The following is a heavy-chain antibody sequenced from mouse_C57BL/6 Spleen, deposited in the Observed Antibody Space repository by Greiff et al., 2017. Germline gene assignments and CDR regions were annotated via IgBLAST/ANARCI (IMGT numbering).Heavy chain of an antibody. CDR1: GYTFTDYN. CDR3: ARSFIYYYGSSYLYYFDY. V-gene: IGHV1-18*01. D-gene: IGHD1-1*01. J-gene: IGHJ2*01. Sequence: EVKLQESGPELVKPGASVKIPCKASGYTFTDYNMDWVKQSHGKSLEWIGDINPNNGGTIYNQKFKGKATLTVDKSSSTAYMELRSLTSEDTAVYYCARSFIYYYGSSYLYYFDYWGQGTTLTVSS. CDR2: INPNNGGT.